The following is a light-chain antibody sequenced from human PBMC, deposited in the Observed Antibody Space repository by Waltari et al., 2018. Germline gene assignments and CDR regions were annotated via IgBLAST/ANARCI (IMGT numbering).Light chain of an antibody. Sequence: DIVMTQSPESLAVCLGERAPINYTSSHSVLYRSNNKNYLVWYKQKPVQPPKLLIYWSSTRESGVPDRFSGSGSGTDFTLTISSLQAEDVPVYYCQQYYSTRRTFGQGTKVEIK. CDR3: QQYYSTRRT. J-gene: IGKJ1*01. V-gene: IGKV4-1*01. CDR2: WSS. CDR1: HSVLYRSNNKNY.